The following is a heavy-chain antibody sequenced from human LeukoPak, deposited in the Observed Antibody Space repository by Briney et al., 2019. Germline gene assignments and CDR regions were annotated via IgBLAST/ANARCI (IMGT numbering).Heavy chain of an antibody. CDR3: ARSYSGYDSPDY. Sequence: GESLRLSCVVSGFSVSINYMSWVRQAPGKGLEWVSVIYSGGTTYYADSVKGRFTISRDNSKNTVYLQMNSLRVDDTAVYYCARSYSGYDSPDYWGQGTLVTVSS. V-gene: IGHV3-53*01. CDR1: GFSVSINY. CDR2: IYSGGTT. J-gene: IGHJ4*02. D-gene: IGHD5-12*01.